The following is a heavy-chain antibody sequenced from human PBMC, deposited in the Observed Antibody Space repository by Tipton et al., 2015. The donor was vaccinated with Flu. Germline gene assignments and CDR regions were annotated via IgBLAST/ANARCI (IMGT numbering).Heavy chain of an antibody. Sequence: TLSLTCTVSGGSISSSDYYWGWIRQPPGKGLEWIGSISYSGSTYYNPSLKSRVTISVDTSKNQFSLKLSSVTAADTAVYYCATYYYGSGTQSAFDYWGQGTLVTVSS. D-gene: IGHD3-10*01. CDR2: ISYSGST. V-gene: IGHV4-39*07. CDR1: GGSISSSDYY. J-gene: IGHJ4*02. CDR3: ATYYYGSGTQSAFDY.